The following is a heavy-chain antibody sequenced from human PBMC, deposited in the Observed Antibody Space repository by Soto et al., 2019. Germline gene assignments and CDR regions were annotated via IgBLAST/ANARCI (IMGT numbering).Heavy chain of an antibody. CDR2: IYWDDDK. CDR3: AHRRTLSNNWKIFDY. D-gene: IGHD1-20*01. Sequence: SGPTLVNPTQTLTLTCTFSGFSLSTSGVGVGWIRQPPGKALEWLALIYWDDDKRYSPSLKSRLTITKDTSKNQVVLTMTNMDPVDTVTYYCAHRRTLSNNWKIFDYWGQGTLVTVSS. J-gene: IGHJ4*02. V-gene: IGHV2-5*02. CDR1: GFSLSTSGVG.